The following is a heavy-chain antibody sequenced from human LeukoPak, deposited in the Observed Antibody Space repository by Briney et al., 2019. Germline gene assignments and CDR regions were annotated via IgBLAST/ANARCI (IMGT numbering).Heavy chain of an antibody. CDR1: RYTFTSYD. CDR2: MNPNSGNT. D-gene: IGHD2-21*01. J-gene: IGHJ5*02. CDR3: ARDYGGNSGWFDP. V-gene: IGHV1-8*01. Sequence: GASVKVSFKASRYTFTSYDLNWVRQATGQGPEWIEWMNPNSGNTGYAQKFQGRVTLTRSTSISTAYMELRSLTSEDTAVYYCARDYGGNSGWFDPWGQGTMVTVSS.